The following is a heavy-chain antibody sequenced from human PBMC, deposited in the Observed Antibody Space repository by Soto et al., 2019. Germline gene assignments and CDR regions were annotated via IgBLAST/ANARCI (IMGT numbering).Heavy chain of an antibody. CDR1: GGSISGSY. CDR3: ARSVAVPGAHIDY. D-gene: IGHD6-19*01. CDR2: VYYTGST. J-gene: IGHJ4*02. V-gene: IGHV4-59*01. Sequence: SETLSLTCSVSGGSISGSYWSWIRQSPGKGLEWLGYVYYTGSTNYSPSLRSRVSISVDTSKNEFSPRLSPVTAADTAVYFCARSVAVPGAHIDYWGQGTQVTVS.